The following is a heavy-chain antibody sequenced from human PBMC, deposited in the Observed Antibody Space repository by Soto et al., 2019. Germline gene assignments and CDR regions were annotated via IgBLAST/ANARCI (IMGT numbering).Heavy chain of an antibody. CDR3: ARGPSDYGHFDY. CDR1: GFTFSSYS. V-gene: IGHV3-21*01. Sequence: EVQLVESGGGLVKPGEPLRLSCTASGFTFSSYSKNWLPESPGKGLEWILYINSTSSYIYHADSVKGRFTISRDNAKNSLYLQMNSLRAEDTAVYYCARGPSDYGHFDYWGQGTLVTVSS. J-gene: IGHJ4*02. D-gene: IGHD4-17*01. CDR2: INSTSSYI.